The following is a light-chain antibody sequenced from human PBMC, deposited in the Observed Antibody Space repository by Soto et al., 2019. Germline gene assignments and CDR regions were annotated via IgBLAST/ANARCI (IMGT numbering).Light chain of an antibody. Sequence: DIQMTQSPSSLSASVGHRVTITCRASQAISNYLAWYQQKPGKVPKLLIYATSTSHSGVPSRFSGSRSGTDFTLTISSLQPEDVAAYYCQNYNSAPLTFGGGTRVEIK. CDR1: QAISNY. CDR3: QNYNSAPLT. V-gene: IGKV1-27*01. J-gene: IGKJ4*01. CDR2: ATS.